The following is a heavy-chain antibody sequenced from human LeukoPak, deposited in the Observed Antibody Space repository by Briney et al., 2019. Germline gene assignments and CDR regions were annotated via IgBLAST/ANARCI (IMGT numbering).Heavy chain of an antibody. Sequence: GGSLRLSCAASGFTFSDHYMGWVRQAPGKGLDWVGRSRNKANSYTTEYAASVKGRFTISRDESKNSLHLQMHSLKTEDTAVYYCVSRYLGDAFDIWGQGTMVTVSS. CDR2: SRNKANSYTT. D-gene: IGHD3-9*01. V-gene: IGHV3-72*01. J-gene: IGHJ3*02. CDR1: GFTFSDHY. CDR3: VSRYLGDAFDI.